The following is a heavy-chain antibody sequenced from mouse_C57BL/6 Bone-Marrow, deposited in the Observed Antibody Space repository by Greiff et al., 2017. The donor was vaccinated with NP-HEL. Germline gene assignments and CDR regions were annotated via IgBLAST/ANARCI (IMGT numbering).Heavy chain of an antibody. V-gene: IGHV2-4*01. CDR3: AKGFPYYYGSPYYAMDY. J-gene: IGHJ4*01. CDR1: GFSLTSYG. CDR2: IWSCGST. Sequence: VKLVESGPGLVQPSQSLSITCTVSGFSLTSYGVHWVRQPPGQGLEWLGVIWSCGSTDYNAAFISRLSISKDNSKSQVFFKMNSLQADDTAIYYCAKGFPYYYGSPYYAMDYWGQGTSVTVSS. D-gene: IGHD1-1*01.